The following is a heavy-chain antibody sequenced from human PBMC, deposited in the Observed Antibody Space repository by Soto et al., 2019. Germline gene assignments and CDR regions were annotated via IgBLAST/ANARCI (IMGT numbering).Heavy chain of an antibody. D-gene: IGHD3-22*01. V-gene: IGHV4-34*01. CDR2: INHSGST. J-gene: IGHJ2*01. CDR3: ARIPYDSSGYYYDNWYFDL. Sequence: PAETLCLTCAVDGWSFSFYDLSWIRQPPGKGLEWIGEINHSGSTNYNPALKSRVTISVDTSKNQFSLKLSSVTAADTAVYYCARIPYDSSGYYYDNWYFDLWGRGTLVTSP. CDR1: GWSFSFYD.